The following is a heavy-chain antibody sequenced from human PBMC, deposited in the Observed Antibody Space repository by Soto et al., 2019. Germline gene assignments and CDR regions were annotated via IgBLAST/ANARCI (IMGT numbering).Heavy chain of an antibody. D-gene: IGHD5-18*01. CDR3: ARAAYSYGSDYYYYYGMDV. Sequence: GGSLRLSCTASGFTFSSYAMHWVRQAPGKGLEWVAVISYDGSNKYYADSVKGRFTISRDNSKNTLYLQMNSLRAEDTAVYYCARAAYSYGSDYYYYYGMDVWGQGTTVTVSS. CDR1: GFTFSSYA. V-gene: IGHV3-30-3*01. J-gene: IGHJ6*02. CDR2: ISYDGSNK.